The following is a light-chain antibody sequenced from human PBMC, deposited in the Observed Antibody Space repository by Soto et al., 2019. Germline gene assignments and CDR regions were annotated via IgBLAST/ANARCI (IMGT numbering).Light chain of an antibody. CDR3: QVWDSSSDHRVV. Sequence: SYELTQAPSVPVAPGQTARITSGGNNIAIKSVHWYQQKPGQAPVLVVYDDGDRPSGIPERFSGSNSGNTATLTITRVEAGDEADYHCQVWDSSSDHRVVFGGGTKLTVL. V-gene: IGLV3-21*02. CDR2: DDG. J-gene: IGLJ2*01. CDR1: NIAIKS.